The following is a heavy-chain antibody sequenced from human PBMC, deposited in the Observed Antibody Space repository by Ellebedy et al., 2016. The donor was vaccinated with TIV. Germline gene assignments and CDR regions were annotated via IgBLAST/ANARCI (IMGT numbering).Heavy chain of an antibody. V-gene: IGHV3-33*01. CDR3: ARQTVATSVNDAFDI. D-gene: IGHD4-17*01. CDR1: GLTFSRYG. J-gene: IGHJ3*02. Sequence: GESLKISCAASGLTFSRYGMHWIRQAPDKGLEWVAVIWYDGSIKYLADSVKGRFTISRDNFNNTLYLQMNSLRAEDTAVYYFARQTVATSVNDAFDIWGLGTVVTVSS. CDR2: IWYDGSIK.